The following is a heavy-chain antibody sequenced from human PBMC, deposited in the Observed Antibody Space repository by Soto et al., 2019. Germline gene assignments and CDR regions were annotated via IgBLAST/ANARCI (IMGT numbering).Heavy chain of an antibody. CDR2: ISSSSSTI. CDR1: GFTFSSYS. Sequence: EVQLVESGGGLVQPGGSLRLSCAASGFTFSSYSMNWVRQAPGKGLEWVSYISSSSSTIYYADSVKGRFTISRDNAKNSLYLQMNSLRVEDTAVYYCARGSSSWRYYYYYMDVWGKGTTVTVSS. V-gene: IGHV3-48*01. J-gene: IGHJ6*03. D-gene: IGHD6-13*01. CDR3: ARGSSSWRYYYYYMDV.